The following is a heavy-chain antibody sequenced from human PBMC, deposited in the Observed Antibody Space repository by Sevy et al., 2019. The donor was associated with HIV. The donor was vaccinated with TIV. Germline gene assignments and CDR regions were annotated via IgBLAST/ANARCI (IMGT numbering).Heavy chain of an antibody. V-gene: IGHV3-21*01. CDR1: GFTFSSYS. D-gene: IGHD3-10*01. CDR2: ISSSSSYI. Sequence: GGSLRLSCAASGFTFSSYSMNWVRQAPGKGLEWVSSISSSSSYIYYADSVKGRFTISRDNSKNTLYLQMNSLRAEDTAVYYCARDRGDGYKDFDYWGQGTLVTVSS. J-gene: IGHJ4*02. CDR3: ARDRGDGYKDFDY.